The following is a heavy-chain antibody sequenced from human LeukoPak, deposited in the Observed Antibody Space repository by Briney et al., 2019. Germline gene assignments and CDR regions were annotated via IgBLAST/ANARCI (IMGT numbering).Heavy chain of an antibody. D-gene: IGHD6-13*01. CDR1: GFTFSSYS. J-gene: IGHJ4*02. CDR2: ISSSGTTI. CDR3: ARVWGLAVAGGEIEY. V-gene: IGHV3-48*02. Sequence: GGSLRLSCAASGFTFSSYSMNWVRQAPGKGLEWVSYISSSGTTIYYADSVKGRFTISRDNAKNSLYLQMNSLRDEDTAVYYCARVWGLAVAGGEIEYWGQGTLDPVSS.